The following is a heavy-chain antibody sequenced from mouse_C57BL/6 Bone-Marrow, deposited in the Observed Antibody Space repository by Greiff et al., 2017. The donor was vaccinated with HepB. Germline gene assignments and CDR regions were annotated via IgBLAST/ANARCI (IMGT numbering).Heavy chain of an antibody. J-gene: IGHJ3*01. D-gene: IGHD3-2*02. CDR1: GFTFSNYW. Sequence: DVKLVESGGGLVQPGGSMKLSCVASGFTFSNYWMNWVRQSPEKGLEWVAQIRLKSDNYATHYAESVKGRFTISRDDSKSSVYLQMNNLRAEDTGIYYCTGRPPWFAYWGQGTLVTVSA. CDR3: TGRPPWFAY. CDR2: IRLKSDNYAT. V-gene: IGHV6-3*01.